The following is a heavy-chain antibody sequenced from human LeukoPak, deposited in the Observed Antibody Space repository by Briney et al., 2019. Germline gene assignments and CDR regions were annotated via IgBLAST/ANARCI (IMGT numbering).Heavy chain of an antibody. J-gene: IGHJ6*03. CDR3: AKDYYDILTALSAYYMDV. V-gene: IGHV4-38-2*02. CDR2: IYHNGDT. CDR1: GYFIISGYY. D-gene: IGHD3-9*01. Sequence: PSETLSLTCSVSGYFIISGYYWGWVRQSPGRGPEWIGSIYHNGDTYYNASLKSRVTMLVDTSKNQFSLNLKSVTAADSAVYYCAKDYYDILTALSAYYMDVWGKGTTVTISS.